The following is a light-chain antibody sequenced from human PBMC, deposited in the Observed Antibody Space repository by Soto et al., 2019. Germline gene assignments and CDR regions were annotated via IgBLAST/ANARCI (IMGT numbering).Light chain of an antibody. CDR1: ITDVGSYNY. Sequence: QSALTRPRSVSGSPGQSVTISCTGTITDVGSYNYVSWYQQHPGKAPKLMIYDVSERPSGVPDRFSGSKSGNTASLTISGLRAEDEADYYCCSFAGTYPYVFGTGTKVTVL. V-gene: IGLV2-11*01. CDR2: DVS. J-gene: IGLJ1*01. CDR3: CSFAGTYPYV.